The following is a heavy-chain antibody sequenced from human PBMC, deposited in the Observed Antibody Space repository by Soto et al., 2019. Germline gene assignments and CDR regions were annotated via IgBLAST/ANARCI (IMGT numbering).Heavy chain of an antibody. D-gene: IGHD6-6*01. CDR3: HSSSSVWGWEYFDY. CDR1: GFTFSSYA. V-gene: IGHV3-23*01. CDR2: ISGSGGST. J-gene: IGHJ4*02. Sequence: GGSLRLSCAASGFTFSSYAMSWVRQAPGKGLEWVSAISGSGGSTYYADSVKGRFTISRDNSKNTLYLQMNSLRAEDTAVYYCHSSSSVWGWEYFDYWGQGTLLTVSS.